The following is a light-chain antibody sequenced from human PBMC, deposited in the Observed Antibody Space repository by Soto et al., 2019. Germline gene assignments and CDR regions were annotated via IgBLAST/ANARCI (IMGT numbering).Light chain of an antibody. CDR3: NSYTTRTTYV. CDR2: DVS. J-gene: IGLJ1*01. V-gene: IGLV2-18*02. CDR1: SSDVGSYNR. Sequence: QSALTQPASVSGSPGQSITISCTGSSSDVGSYNRVSWYQQPPDTAPKLIIYDVSNRPSGVSDRFSGSKSGNTASLTISGLQAEDEADYYCNSYTTRTTYVFGTGTKVTVL.